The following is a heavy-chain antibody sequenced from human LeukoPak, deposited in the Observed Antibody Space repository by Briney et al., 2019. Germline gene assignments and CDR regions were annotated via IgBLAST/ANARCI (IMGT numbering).Heavy chain of an antibody. CDR1: GFTFSTFA. D-gene: IGHD3-9*01. CDR3: ARILTGYYDY. J-gene: IGHJ4*02. CDR2: MSGSGGDT. Sequence: GGSLRLSCAASGFTFSTFAMIWVRQPPGKGLEWVSDMSGSGGDTYYADSVKGRFTIFRDNYKNILYVQMNSLRAEDTAVYYCARILTGYYDYWGQGTLVTVSS. V-gene: IGHV3-23*01.